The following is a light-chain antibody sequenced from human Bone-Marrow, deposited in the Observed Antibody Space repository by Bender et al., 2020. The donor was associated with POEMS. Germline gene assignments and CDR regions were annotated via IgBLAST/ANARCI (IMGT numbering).Light chain of an antibody. Sequence: QSALTQPASVSGSPGQSITISCTGTSSDVGAYNYVSWYQQHLGKAPKLMIFDVSDRPSGVSNRFSGSKSGNTASLTISGLQAEDEAEYWCSSFTSSSAHVLFGGGTKLTVL. V-gene: IGLV2-14*01. J-gene: IGLJ2*01. CDR3: SSFTSSSAHVL. CDR1: SSDVGAYNY. CDR2: DVS.